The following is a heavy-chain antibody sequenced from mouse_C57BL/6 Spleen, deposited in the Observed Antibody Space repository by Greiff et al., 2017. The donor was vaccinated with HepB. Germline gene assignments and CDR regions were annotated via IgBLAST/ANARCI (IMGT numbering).Heavy chain of an antibody. CDR3: TTWATTVVAPFAY. V-gene: IGHV14-4*01. CDR2: IDPENGDT. J-gene: IGHJ3*01. Sequence: VQLKESGAELVRPGASVKLSCTASGFNIKDDYMHWVKQRPEQGLEWIGWIDPENGDTEYASKFQGKATITADTSSNTAYLQLSSLTSEDTAVYYCTTWATTVVAPFAYWGQGTLVTVSA. D-gene: IGHD1-1*01. CDR1: GFNIKDDY.